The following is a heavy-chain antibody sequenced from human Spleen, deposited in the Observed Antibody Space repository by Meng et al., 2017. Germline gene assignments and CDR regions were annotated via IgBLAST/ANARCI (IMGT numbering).Heavy chain of an antibody. J-gene: IGHJ4*02. D-gene: IGHD6-13*01. V-gene: IGHV3-49*03. CDR2: IRSKAYGGTT. Sequence: GESLKISCTASGFTFGDYAMSWFRQAPGKGLEWVGFIRSKAYGGTTEYAASVKGRFTISRDDSKSIAYLQMNSLKTEDTAVYFCATGAAAADHWGQGTLVTVSS. CDR1: GFTFGDYA. CDR3: ATGAAAADH.